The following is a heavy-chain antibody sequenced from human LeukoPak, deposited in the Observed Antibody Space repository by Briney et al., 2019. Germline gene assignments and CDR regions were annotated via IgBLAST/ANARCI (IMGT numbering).Heavy chain of an antibody. CDR3: ARDSHSSGWTYFDS. CDR1: GGSISSGSYY. Sequence: SETLSLTCTVSGGSISSGSYYWRWLRQPAGTGLEWVGRIYTSGSTNYSPSLKSRVSISLGTSKNQFSLNLSSVTAADTAVYYCARDSHSSGWTYFDSWGQGTLVTVSS. J-gene: IGHJ4*02. V-gene: IGHV4-61*02. D-gene: IGHD6-19*01. CDR2: IYTSGST.